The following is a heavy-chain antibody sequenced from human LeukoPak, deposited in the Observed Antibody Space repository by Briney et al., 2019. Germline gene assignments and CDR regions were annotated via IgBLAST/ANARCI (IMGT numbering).Heavy chain of an antibody. D-gene: IGHD3-22*01. V-gene: IGHV4-39*07. Sequence: SETLSLTCTVSGGSISSSSSYWGWIRQPPGKGLEWIGSIYYSGSTYYNPSLQSRVTISVDTSKNQFSLKLSSVTAADTAVYYCARQAYYFDSSGYYRPLYFDYWGQGTLVTVSS. CDR1: GGSISSSSSY. CDR2: IYYSGST. CDR3: ARQAYYFDSSGYYRPLYFDY. J-gene: IGHJ4*02.